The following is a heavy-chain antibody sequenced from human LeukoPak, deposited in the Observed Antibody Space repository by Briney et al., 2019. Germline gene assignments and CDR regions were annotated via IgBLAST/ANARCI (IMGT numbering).Heavy chain of an antibody. D-gene: IGHD2-21*01. Sequence: GGSLRLSCATSGFTFRNYWMHWVRQAPGKGLVWVSRINNEGTGTIYADSVKGRFTISRDNAENTLYLQMNSLRAEDTAVYYCVRDWFREFRWGQGTQVTVSS. CDR1: GFTFRNYW. V-gene: IGHV3-74*01. CDR2: INNEGTGT. CDR3: VRDWFREFR. J-gene: IGHJ4*02.